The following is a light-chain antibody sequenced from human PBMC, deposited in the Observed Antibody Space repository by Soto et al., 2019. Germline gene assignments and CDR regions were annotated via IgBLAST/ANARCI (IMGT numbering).Light chain of an antibody. Sequence: DIQMTQSPSFVSASVGDRVTITCRASQGISSWLSWYQQKPGTAPTLLVYKASTLQDGVPSRFSGSGSGTDFTLTINSLQPEDFAVYHCQQRSIWPLTFGGGTRVE. V-gene: IGKV1-12*01. CDR3: QQRSIWPLT. CDR1: QGISSW. J-gene: IGKJ4*01. CDR2: KAS.